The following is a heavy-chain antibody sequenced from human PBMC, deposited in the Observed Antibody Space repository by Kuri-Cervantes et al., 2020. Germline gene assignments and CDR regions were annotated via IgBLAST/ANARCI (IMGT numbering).Heavy chain of an antibody. CDR2: IWYDGSNK. V-gene: IGHV3-33*01. D-gene: IGHD3-16*01. CDR3: VRDPFGTFHGWVH. Sequence: GESLKISCAASGFTFGTYGMHWVRQAPGKGLEWVAVIWYDGSNKYYADSVKGRFTISRDNSKNSLYVEMTSPGVEDTAIYYCVRDPFGTFHGWVHWGQGTLVTVSS. CDR1: GFTFGTYG. J-gene: IGHJ4*02.